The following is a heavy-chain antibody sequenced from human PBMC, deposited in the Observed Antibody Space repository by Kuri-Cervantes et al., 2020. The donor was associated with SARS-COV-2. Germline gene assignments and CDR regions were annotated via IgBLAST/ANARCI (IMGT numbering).Heavy chain of an antibody. CDR1: GGPISSYY. V-gene: IGHV4-59*08. CDR2: IYYSGST. J-gene: IGHJ4*02. CDR3: ARQGSSGWYLGY. Sequence: SETLSLTCTVSGGPISSYYWSWIRKPPGKGLEWIGYIYYSGSTNYNPSLKSRVTISVDTSKNQFSLKLSSVTAADTAVYYCARQGSSGWYLGYWGQGTLVTVSS. D-gene: IGHD6-19*01.